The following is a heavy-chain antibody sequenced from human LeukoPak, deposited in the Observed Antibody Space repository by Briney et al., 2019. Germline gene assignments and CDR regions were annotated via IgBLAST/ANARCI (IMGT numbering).Heavy chain of an antibody. CDR1: GGSISSGGYS. CDR2: IYHSGST. J-gene: IGHJ4*02. CDR3: ARVPLAVDY. V-gene: IGHV4-30-2*01. Sequence: SQTLSLTCAVSGGSISSGGYSWSWIRQPPGKGLEWIGYIYHSGSTYYNPSLKSRVTISVDRSKNQFSLKLSSVTAADTAVYYCARVPLAVDYWGQGTLVTVSS.